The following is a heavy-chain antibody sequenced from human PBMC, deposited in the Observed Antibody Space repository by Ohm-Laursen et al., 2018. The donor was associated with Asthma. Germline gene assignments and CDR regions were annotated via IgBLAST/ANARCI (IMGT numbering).Heavy chain of an antibody. D-gene: IGHD2-15*01. J-gene: IGHJ6*02. CDR3: ASLVVAAGYYYYGMDV. CDR2: MNPNSGNT. V-gene: IGHV1-8*01. CDR1: GYTFTSYD. Sequence: ASVKVSCKASGYTFTSYDINWVRQATGQGLEWMGWMNPNSGNTGYAQKFQGRVTMTRNTSISTAYMELSSLRSEDTAVYYCASLVVAAGYYYYGMDVWGQGTTVTVSS.